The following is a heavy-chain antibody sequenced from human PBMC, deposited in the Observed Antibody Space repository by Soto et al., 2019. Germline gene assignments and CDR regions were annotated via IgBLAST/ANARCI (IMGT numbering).Heavy chain of an antibody. CDR2: ISGGGGST. V-gene: IGHV3-23*01. CDR3: AKDGYTSSWYRDYFHY. D-gene: IGHD6-13*01. CDR1: GFTFSTYA. J-gene: IGHJ4*02. Sequence: PGGSLRLSCAASGFTFSTYAMSWVRQAPGKGLEWVSVISGGGGSTYYADSVKGRFTISRDNSKNTLYLDMNSLRAEDTAIYYCAKDGYTSSWYRDYFHYWGQGTLVPVSS.